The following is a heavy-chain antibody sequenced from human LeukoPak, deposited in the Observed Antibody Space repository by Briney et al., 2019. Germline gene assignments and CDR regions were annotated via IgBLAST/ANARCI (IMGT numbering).Heavy chain of an antibody. CDR2: IYYSGST. Sequence: SETLSLTCTVSGGSISSYYWSWIRQPPGKGLEWIGYIYYSGSTNYNPSLKSRVTISVDTSKNQFSLKLSSVTAADTAVYYCARGGAMRDLDYWGQGTLVTVSS. V-gene: IGHV4-59*01. D-gene: IGHD2-2*01. CDR3: ARGGAMRDLDY. CDR1: GGSISSYY. J-gene: IGHJ4*02.